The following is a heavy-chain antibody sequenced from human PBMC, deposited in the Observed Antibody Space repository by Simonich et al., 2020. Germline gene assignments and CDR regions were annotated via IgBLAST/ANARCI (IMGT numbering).Heavy chain of an antibody. D-gene: IGHD6-13*01. CDR3: ARDSYSSWYFDL. CDR2: NNPNSCGT. V-gene: IGHV1-2*02. Sequence: QVQLVQSGAEVKKPGASVKVSCKASGYTFTGYYMHWVRQAPGQGLEWMGWNNPNSCGTNYAQKFQGRVTMTRDTSISTAYMELSRLRSDDTAVYYCARDSYSSWYFDLWGRGTLVTVSS. J-gene: IGHJ2*01. CDR1: GYTFTGYY.